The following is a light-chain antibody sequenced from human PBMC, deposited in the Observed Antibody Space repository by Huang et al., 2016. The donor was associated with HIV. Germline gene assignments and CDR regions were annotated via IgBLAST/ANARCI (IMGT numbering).Light chain of an antibody. Sequence: EIVLTQSPATLSLSPGESATLSCRASQSVRYYLAWYQQKPGHAPRLLIYDSSNRATGIPARFSGSGSDTDFTLIIGSLEPEDSAVYYCQQRSDWPAITFGQGTRLEIK. CDR1: QSVRYY. CDR3: QQRSDWPAIT. CDR2: DSS. V-gene: IGKV3-11*01. J-gene: IGKJ5*01.